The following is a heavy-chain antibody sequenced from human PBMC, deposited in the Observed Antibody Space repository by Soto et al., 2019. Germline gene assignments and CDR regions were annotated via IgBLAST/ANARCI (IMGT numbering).Heavy chain of an antibody. CDR1: GYTFTSYG. D-gene: IGHD3-22*01. CDR3: ARDNYYDSSGYYSLVNYYYGMDV. CDR2: ISAYNGNT. Sequence: ASVKVSCKASGYTFTSYGISWVRQAPGQGLEWMGWISAYNGNTNYAQKLQGRVTMTTDTSTSTAYMELRSLRSDDTAVYYCARDNYYDSSGYYSLVNYYYGMDVWGQGTTVTVSS. V-gene: IGHV1-18*04. J-gene: IGHJ6*02.